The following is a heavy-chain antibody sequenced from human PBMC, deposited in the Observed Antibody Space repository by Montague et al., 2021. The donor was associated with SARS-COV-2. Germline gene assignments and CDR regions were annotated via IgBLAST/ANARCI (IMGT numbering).Heavy chain of an antibody. CDR3: ARQENTSGWFEPDAFDI. CDR2: IYYSGST. V-gene: IGHV4-39*01. Sequence: SETRSLTCTVSGGSISSSSYYWGWIRQPPGKGLEWIGSIYYSGSTYSNPSLKSRVTISVDTSKNQFSLKLSSVTAADTAVYYCARQENTSGWFEPDAFDIWGQGTMVTVSS. J-gene: IGHJ3*02. D-gene: IGHD6-19*01. CDR1: GGSISSSSYY.